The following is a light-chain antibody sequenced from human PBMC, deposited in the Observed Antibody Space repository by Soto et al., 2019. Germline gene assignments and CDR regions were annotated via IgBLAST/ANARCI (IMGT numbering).Light chain of an antibody. CDR1: SSDIGDYNY. CDR2: DVS. Sequence: SALTQPASVSGSPGQSIANSCTGTSSDIGDYNYVSWYQQHPGKAPKLMIFDVSNRPSGVSNRFSGSMSGNTASLTISGLQPEDEADYYCSSYTGGSTVVFGGGTKLTVI. V-gene: IGLV2-14*01. CDR3: SSYTGGSTVV. J-gene: IGLJ2*01.